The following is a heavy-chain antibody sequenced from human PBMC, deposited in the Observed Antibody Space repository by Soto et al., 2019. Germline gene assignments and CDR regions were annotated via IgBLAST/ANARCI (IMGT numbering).Heavy chain of an antibody. CDR3: ASTVGPGTTNSRDYYYMDV. D-gene: IGHD1-7*01. CDR1: GGTVSSYT. V-gene: IGHV1-69*02. Sequence: ASVKVSCKASGGTVSSYTISWVQQAPGQGLEWMGRIIPILGIANYAQKFQGRVTITADKSTSTAYMELSSLRSEDTAVYYCASTVGPGTTNSRDYYYMDVWGKGTTVTVSS. J-gene: IGHJ6*03. CDR2: IIPILGIA.